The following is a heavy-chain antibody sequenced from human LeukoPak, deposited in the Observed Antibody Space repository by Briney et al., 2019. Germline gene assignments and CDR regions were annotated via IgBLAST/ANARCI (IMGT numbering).Heavy chain of an antibody. J-gene: IGHJ3*01. Sequence: GGSLRLSCAASGFTFTDYAMTWVRQAPGKGLEWVSSIRGNGGGPFYADSVKGRFTISRDNSENMLFLQMNSPRADDAAVYYCAKDQIGVLPDAFDVWGQGAMVSVSS. CDR1: GFTFTDYA. CDR3: AKDQIGVLPDAFDV. V-gene: IGHV3-23*01. D-gene: IGHD3-10*01. CDR2: IRGNGGGP.